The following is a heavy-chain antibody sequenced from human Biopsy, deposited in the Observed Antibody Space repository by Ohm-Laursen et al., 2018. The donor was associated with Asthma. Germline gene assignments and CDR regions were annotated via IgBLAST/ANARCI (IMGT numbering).Heavy chain of an antibody. CDR3: AKEVFPGWELRRGPDS. CDR1: GFSFGNYG. J-gene: IGHJ4*02. D-gene: IGHD1-26*01. V-gene: IGHV3-30*18. CDR2: ISFDGTNR. Sequence: SLRLSCAPSGFSFGNYGRHWVGRPPGKGLDWVAVISFDGTNRNYTDFVKGRFTISRDNSRNTLHLEMNSLRAEDTAVYFCAKEVFPGWELRRGPDSWGQGTLVTVSS.